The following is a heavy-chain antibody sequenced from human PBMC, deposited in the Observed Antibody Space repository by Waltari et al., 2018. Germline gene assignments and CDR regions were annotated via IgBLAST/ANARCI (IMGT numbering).Heavy chain of an antibody. CDR2: IDPADSET. Sequence: GYTFSHYWISWVRHLPGKGLEWIGKIDPADSETNYSPSFQGHVIISADKSSSTASLHWSSLKASDSATYYCARENYYDSSGFSDSWGQGTLVTVSS. CDR1: GYTFSHYW. D-gene: IGHD3-22*01. J-gene: IGHJ4*02. V-gene: IGHV5-10-1*01. CDR3: ARENYYDSSGFSDS.